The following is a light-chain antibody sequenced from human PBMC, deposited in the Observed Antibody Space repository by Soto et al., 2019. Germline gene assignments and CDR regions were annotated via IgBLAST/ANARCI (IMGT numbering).Light chain of an antibody. CDR2: EGS. CDR1: SSDVGSYNL. CDR3: CSYAGSSFYV. J-gene: IGLJ1*01. V-gene: IGLV2-23*01. Sequence: QSALAQPASASGSPGQSITISCTGTSSDVGSYNLVSWYQQHPGKAPKLMIYEGSKRPSGVSNRFSGSKSGNTASLTISGLQAEDEADYYCCSYAGSSFYVFGTGTKVTV.